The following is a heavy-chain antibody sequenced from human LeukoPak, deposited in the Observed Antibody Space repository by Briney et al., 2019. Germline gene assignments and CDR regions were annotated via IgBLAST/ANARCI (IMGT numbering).Heavy chain of an antibody. CDR1: GFTFGDYA. CDR2: IRNKAYGATT. J-gene: IGHJ4*02. D-gene: IGHD2-2*01. V-gene: IGHV3-49*03. CDR3: TRAYCTSTTCYWPPYFDY. Sequence: PGRSLRLSCTTSGFTFGDYAMSWFRQAPGKGLEWVGFIRNKAYGATTDYAASVKGRFTISRDDSKSIAYLQMNSLRTEDTAVYYCTRAYCTSTTCYWPPYFDYWGQGTLVTVSS.